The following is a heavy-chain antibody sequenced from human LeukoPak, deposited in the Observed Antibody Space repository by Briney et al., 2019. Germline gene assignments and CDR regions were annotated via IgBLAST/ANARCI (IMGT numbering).Heavy chain of an antibody. V-gene: IGHV3-48*04. CDR1: GFTFSSYS. CDR2: ISNSSSTI. J-gene: IGHJ3*02. Sequence: PGGSLRLSCAASGFTFSSYSMNWVRQAPGKGLEWVSYISNSSSTIYYADSVKGRFTISRDNAKNSLYLQMNSLRAEDTAVYYCARDPKRQPGSFGAFDIWGQGTMVTVSS. D-gene: IGHD1-14*01. CDR3: ARDPKRQPGSFGAFDI.